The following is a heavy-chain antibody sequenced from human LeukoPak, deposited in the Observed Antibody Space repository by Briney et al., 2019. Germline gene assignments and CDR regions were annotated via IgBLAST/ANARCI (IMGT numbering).Heavy chain of an antibody. V-gene: IGHV3-7*03. CDR2: IKEDGSDK. CDR3: ARDRYVGTTTAGDSDS. J-gene: IGHJ4*02. D-gene: IGHD1-26*01. Sequence: GGSLRLSCSASGFTFSSYWMNWVRQAPGKGLEWVANIKEDGSDKNYVDSVKGRFTISRDNAKNSLYLQLSSLRAEDTAVYYCARDRYVGTTTAGDSDSWGQGTLVTVSS. CDR1: GFTFSSYW.